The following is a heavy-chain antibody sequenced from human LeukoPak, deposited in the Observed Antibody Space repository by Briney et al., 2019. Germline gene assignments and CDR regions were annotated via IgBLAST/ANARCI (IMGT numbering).Heavy chain of an antibody. Sequence: ASVKVSCKASGYTFTGYYMHWVRQAPGQGLEGMGWSNPNNGGTNYAQKFQGRVTMTRDTSISTAYMELSRLRSDDTAVYYCARDFRYQLRIDAFDIWGQGTMVTVSS. CDR1: GYTFTGYY. J-gene: IGHJ3*02. V-gene: IGHV1-2*02. D-gene: IGHD2-2*01. CDR2: SNPNNGGT. CDR3: ARDFRYQLRIDAFDI.